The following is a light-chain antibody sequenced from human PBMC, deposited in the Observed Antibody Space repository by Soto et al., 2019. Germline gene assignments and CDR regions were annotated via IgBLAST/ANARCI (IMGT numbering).Light chain of an antibody. J-gene: IGKJ1*01. CDR3: QQYYGAPLT. Sequence: DFVMSQSPDSLAVSLGERATINCKSSQSVLSSSNNRNYLAWYQQIPGQPPKLLINWASTRESGVPDRFTGSGSGADFTLTITSLQAEDVAVYYCQQYYGAPLTFGQGTKVEI. V-gene: IGKV4-1*01. CDR2: WAS. CDR1: QSVLSSSNNRNY.